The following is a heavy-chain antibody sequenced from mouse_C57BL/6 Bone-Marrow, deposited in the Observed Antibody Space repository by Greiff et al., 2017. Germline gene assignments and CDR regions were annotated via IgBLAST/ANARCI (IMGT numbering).Heavy chain of an antibody. CDR2: ISNLAYSI. Sequence: EVKLMESGGGLVQPGGSLKLSCAASGFTFSDYGMAWVRQAPRKGPEWVAFISNLAYSIYYADTVTGRFTISRENAKNTLYLEMSSLRSEDTAMYYCARGDGYYETDAFAYWGQGTLVTVSA. CDR3: ARGDGYYETDAFAY. CDR1: GFTFSDYG. V-gene: IGHV5-15*01. D-gene: IGHD2-3*01. J-gene: IGHJ3*01.